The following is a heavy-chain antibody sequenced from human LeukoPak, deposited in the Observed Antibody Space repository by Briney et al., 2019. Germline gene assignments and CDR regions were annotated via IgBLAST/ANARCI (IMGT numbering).Heavy chain of an antibody. V-gene: IGHV3-11*01. CDR1: GFNFSDFY. CDR2: ISLSGSTI. J-gene: IGHJ4*02. Sequence: GGSLRLSCAASGFNFSDFYMSWIRQAPGKGLEWLSSISLSGSTITYAASVKGRVTVSRDNAKTSLFLQINSLRADDTAVYYCARDASCSSTTCYFDYWGQGTLVTVSS. D-gene: IGHD2-2*01. CDR3: ARDASCSSTTCYFDY.